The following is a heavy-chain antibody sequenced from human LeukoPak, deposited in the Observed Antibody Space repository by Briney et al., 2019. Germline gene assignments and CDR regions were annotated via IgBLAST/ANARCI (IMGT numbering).Heavy chain of an antibody. J-gene: IGHJ4*02. Sequence: GGSLRLSCAASGFTFSSYVMHWVRQAPGKGLEWVAVIWYDGSNKYYADSVKGRFTISRDNSKNTLYLQMNSLRAEDTAVYYCANNLVPWFGELTSWGNYWGQGTLVTVSS. V-gene: IGHV3-30*02. CDR1: GFTFSSYV. D-gene: IGHD3-10*01. CDR3: ANNLVPWFGELTSWGNY. CDR2: IWYDGSNK.